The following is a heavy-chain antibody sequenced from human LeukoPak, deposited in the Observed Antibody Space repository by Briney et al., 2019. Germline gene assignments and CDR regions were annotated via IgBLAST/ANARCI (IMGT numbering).Heavy chain of an antibody. D-gene: IGHD3-3*01. V-gene: IGHV4-4*07. CDR1: GDSISGYY. Sequence: SETLSLTCTVSGDSISGYYWSWIRQPAGKGLEWIGRIYNNENINYNPSLKSRVTMSVDTSKDQFSLKLSSVTAADTAVYFCARGSGLTAFDIWGQGTVVTVSS. CDR2: IYNNENI. J-gene: IGHJ3*02. CDR3: ARGSGLTAFDI.